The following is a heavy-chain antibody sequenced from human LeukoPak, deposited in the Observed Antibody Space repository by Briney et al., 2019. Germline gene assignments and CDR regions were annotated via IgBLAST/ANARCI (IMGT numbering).Heavy chain of an antibody. CDR3: ARAISMIVVAPGY. J-gene: IGHJ4*02. CDR2: ISGSGGST. Sequence: SGGSLRLSCAASGFTFSNYAMSWVRQAPGKGLEWVSAISGSGGSTYYADSVKGRFTISRDNAKNSLYLQMNSLRAEDTAVYYCARAISMIVVAPGYWGQGTLVTVSS. CDR1: GFTFSNYA. D-gene: IGHD3-22*01. V-gene: IGHV3-23*01.